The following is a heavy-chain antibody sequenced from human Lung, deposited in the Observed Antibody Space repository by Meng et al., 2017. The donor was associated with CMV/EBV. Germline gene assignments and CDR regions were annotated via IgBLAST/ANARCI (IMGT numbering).Heavy chain of an antibody. Sequence: QAKLVQSRGVVVTPGASVKVSWKASGYTFTNYGITWERQAPGGGLEWVGRITPSSGGTSYAQKFQGRVTMTRDTSISTAYMELSSRRSDDAAIYYCVRANLGSADYWGQGTLVTVSS. D-gene: IGHD7-27*01. CDR1: GYTFTNYG. J-gene: IGHJ4*02. V-gene: IGHV1-2*06. CDR2: ITPSSGGT. CDR3: VRANLGSADY.